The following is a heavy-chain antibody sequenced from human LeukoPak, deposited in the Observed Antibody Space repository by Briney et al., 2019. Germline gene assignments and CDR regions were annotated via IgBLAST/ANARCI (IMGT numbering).Heavy chain of an antibody. Sequence: PGGSLRLSCAASGFSFSSYTMNWVRQAPGKGLEWVSSIAGRSGYISYADSVQGRFTISRDNAKKSLYLQMTSLTAEDTAVYYCARDRGAYCGGDCYLGFDYWGRGTLVTVSS. V-gene: IGHV3-21*01. D-gene: IGHD2-21*02. CDR2: IAGRSGYI. CDR1: GFSFSSYT. CDR3: ARDRGAYCGGDCYLGFDY. J-gene: IGHJ4*01.